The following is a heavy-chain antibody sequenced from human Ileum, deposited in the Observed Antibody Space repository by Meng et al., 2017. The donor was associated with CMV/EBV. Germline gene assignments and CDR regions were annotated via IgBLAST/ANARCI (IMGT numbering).Heavy chain of an antibody. D-gene: IGHD1-14*01. CDR1: VASFSDFY. Sequence: QLWGAGLLKPSETLSLTCDVYVASFSDFYWSWTRHLPGKGLEWIGEIHPSGSTHYNPSLESRVSISVHMSNNQFSLKVSSVTAADTAVYYCARGQDDHKGGVHWGQGTLVTVSS. CDR3: ARGQDDHKGGVH. J-gene: IGHJ4*02. CDR2: IHPSGST. V-gene: IGHV4-34*01.